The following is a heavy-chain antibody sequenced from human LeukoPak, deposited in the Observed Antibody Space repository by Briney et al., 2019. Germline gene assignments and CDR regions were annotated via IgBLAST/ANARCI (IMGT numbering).Heavy chain of an antibody. V-gene: IGHV1-18*04. Sequence: GASVKVSCKASGYTFTSYGISWVRQAPGQGLEWMGWTSAYNGNTNYAQKLQGRVTMTTDTSTSTAYMELRSLRSDDTAVYYCARDRGGYCSSTSCYQDNTFDYWGQGTLVTVSS. CDR1: GYTFTSYG. CDR3: ARDRGGYCSSTSCYQDNTFDY. CDR2: TSAYNGNT. D-gene: IGHD2-2*01. J-gene: IGHJ4*02.